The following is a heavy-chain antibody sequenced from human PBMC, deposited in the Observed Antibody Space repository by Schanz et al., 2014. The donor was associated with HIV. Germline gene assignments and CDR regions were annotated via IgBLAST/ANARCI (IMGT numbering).Heavy chain of an antibody. Sequence: QVQLVQSGAEVKKPGSSVKVSCKTFGGAFSNYAISWVRQAPGQGLEWMGGIIPIFGTTNYAQKFQGRVTITADESTSTAYMELSSLRSEDTAVYYCASGRFDTVIWWGDAFLIWGRGTMVTVSS. CDR3: ASGRFDTVIWWGDAFLI. J-gene: IGHJ3*02. V-gene: IGHV1-69*01. CDR2: IIPIFGTT. D-gene: IGHD5-18*01. CDR1: GGAFSNYA.